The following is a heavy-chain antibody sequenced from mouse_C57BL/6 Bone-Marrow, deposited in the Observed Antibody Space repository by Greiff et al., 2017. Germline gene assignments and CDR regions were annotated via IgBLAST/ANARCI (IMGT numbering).Heavy chain of an antibody. J-gene: IGHJ2*01. CDR2: LSSGGSST. V-gene: IGHV5-6*01. CDR3: ARRGYYGSSYNFDY. Sequence: DVHLVESGGDLVKPGGSLKLSCAASGFTFSSYGMSWVRQTPDKRLEWVATLSSGGSSTYYPDRVKGRFTISRDNAKNTLYLQMRSLKSEDTAMYYCARRGYYGSSYNFDYWGQGTTLTVSS. CDR1: GFTFSSYG. D-gene: IGHD1-1*01.